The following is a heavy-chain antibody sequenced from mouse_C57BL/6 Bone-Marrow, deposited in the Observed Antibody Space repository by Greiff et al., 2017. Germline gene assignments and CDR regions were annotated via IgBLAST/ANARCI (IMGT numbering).Heavy chain of an antibody. V-gene: IGHV5-4*01. J-gene: IGHJ3*01. Sequence: EVKLMESGGGLVKPGGSLKLSCAASGFTFSSYAMSWVRQTPEKRLEWVATISDGGSYTYYPDNVKGRFTISRDNAKNNLYLQMSHLKSEDTAMYYCARDYDGYYWFAYWGQGTLVTVSA. CDR3: ARDYDGYYWFAY. CDR2: ISDGGSYT. D-gene: IGHD2-3*01. CDR1: GFTFSSYA.